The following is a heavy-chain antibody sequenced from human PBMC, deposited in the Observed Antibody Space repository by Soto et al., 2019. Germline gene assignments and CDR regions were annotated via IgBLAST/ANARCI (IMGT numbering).Heavy chain of an antibody. CDR3: ATHNWNLDP. D-gene: IGHD1-7*01. J-gene: IGHJ1*01. CDR2: IYYSGST. CDR1: GGSIRSTTYY. V-gene: IGHV4-39*01. Sequence: SETLSLTCTVSGGSIRSTTYYWGWIRQPPGKGLEWIGSIYYSGSTYYNSSLMGRVTISLDMSKNQFSLKLSSVTAADTAVYYCATHNWNLDPWGQGTLVTVSS.